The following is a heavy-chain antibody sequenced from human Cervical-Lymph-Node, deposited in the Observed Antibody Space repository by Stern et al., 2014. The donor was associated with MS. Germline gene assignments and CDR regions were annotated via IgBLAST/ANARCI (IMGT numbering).Heavy chain of an antibody. Sequence: QVQLQESGPGLVKPSETLSLTCTVSGGSISSYYWSWIRQHPGKGLEWIGYIYYSGSTNYNPSLKSRVTISVDTSKNQFSLKLSSVTAADTAVYYCARGYGGNPIDYWGQGTLVTVSS. CDR2: IYYSGST. CDR3: ARGYGGNPIDY. CDR1: GGSISSYY. V-gene: IGHV4-59*01. J-gene: IGHJ4*02. D-gene: IGHD4-23*01.